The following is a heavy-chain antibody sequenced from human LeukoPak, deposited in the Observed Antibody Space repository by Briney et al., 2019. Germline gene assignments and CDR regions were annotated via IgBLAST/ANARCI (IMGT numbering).Heavy chain of an antibody. CDR3: AGGIDGYNLFDY. V-gene: IGHV3-33*01. CDR2: IWYDGSNK. CDR1: GFTFSSYG. J-gene: IGHJ4*02. Sequence: PGRSLRLSCAASGFTFSSYGMHWVRQAPGKGLEWVAVIWYDGSNKYYADSVKGRFTISRDNSKNTLYLQMNSLRAEDTAVYYCAGGIDGYNLFDYWGQGTLVTVSS. D-gene: IGHD5-24*01.